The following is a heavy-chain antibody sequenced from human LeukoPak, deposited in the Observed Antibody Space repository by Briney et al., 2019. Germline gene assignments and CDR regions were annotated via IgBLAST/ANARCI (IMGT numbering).Heavy chain of an antibody. V-gene: IGHV3-23*01. CDR1: GFTFGSHS. Sequence: PGGSLRLSCVASGFTFGSHSMSWVRQAPTKGLEWVSAISPNSDSIYYADSVKGRFTISRDNSRNTLYLQMNSLGAEDAAIYYCARDSPVLTFWGQGILVTVSS. CDR3: ARDSPVLTF. CDR2: ISPNSDSI. D-gene: IGHD2-8*01. J-gene: IGHJ4*02.